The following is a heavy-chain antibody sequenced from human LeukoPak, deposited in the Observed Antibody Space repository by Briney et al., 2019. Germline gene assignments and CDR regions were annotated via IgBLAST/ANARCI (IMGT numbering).Heavy chain of an antibody. CDR1: GFTFSSYS. D-gene: IGHD6-6*01. Sequence: PGGSLRLSCAASGFTFSSYSMNWVRQAPGKGLEWVSSISSSSSYIYYADSVKGRFTISRDNAENSLYLQMNSLRAEDTAVYYCARDPYSSSSGGFDPWGQGTLVTVSS. CDR2: ISSSSSYI. CDR3: ARDPYSSSSGGFDP. J-gene: IGHJ5*02. V-gene: IGHV3-21*01.